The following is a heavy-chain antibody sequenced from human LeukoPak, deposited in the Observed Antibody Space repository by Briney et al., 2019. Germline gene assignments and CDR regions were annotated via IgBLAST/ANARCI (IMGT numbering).Heavy chain of an antibody. Sequence: ASVKVSCKASGYTFTSYYMHWVRQAPGQGLEWMGIINPSGGSTSYAHKSQGRVTMTRDMSTSTVYMELSSLRSEDTAVYYCARDLRWFDPWGQGTMVTVSS. V-gene: IGHV1-46*01. J-gene: IGHJ5*02. D-gene: IGHD3-10*01. CDR3: ARDLRWFDP. CDR1: GYTFTSYY. CDR2: INPSGGST.